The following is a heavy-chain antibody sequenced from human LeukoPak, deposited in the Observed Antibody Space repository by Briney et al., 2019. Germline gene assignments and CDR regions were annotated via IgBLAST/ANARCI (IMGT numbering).Heavy chain of an antibody. CDR2: ISYDGSNT. Sequence: GGSLRLSCAASGFCSNSHGMHWVRQAPDEGLGWVAVISYDGSNTYYADSVTGRFTISRDNSKNTLDLQMNSLRAEDTAVYYCAKDRDSYGLLGYFDLWGRGTLVSASS. V-gene: IGHV3-30*18. CDR3: AKDRDSYGLLGYFDL. J-gene: IGHJ2*01. D-gene: IGHD5-18*01. CDR1: GFCSNSHG.